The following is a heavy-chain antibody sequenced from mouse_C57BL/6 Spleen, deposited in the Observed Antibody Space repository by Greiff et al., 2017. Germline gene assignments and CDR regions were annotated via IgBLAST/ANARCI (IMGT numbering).Heavy chain of an antibody. D-gene: IGHD2-5*01. CDR2: IYPGSGST. Sequence: QVQLQQPGAELVKPGASVKMSCKASGYTFTSYWITWVKQRPGQGLEWIGDIYPGSGSTNYNEKFKSKATLTVDTSSSTAYMQLSSLTSEDSAVYYCATYYSNYGGFAYWGQGTLVTGSA. CDR3: ATYYSNYGGFAY. J-gene: IGHJ3*01. V-gene: IGHV1-55*01. CDR1: GYTFTSYW.